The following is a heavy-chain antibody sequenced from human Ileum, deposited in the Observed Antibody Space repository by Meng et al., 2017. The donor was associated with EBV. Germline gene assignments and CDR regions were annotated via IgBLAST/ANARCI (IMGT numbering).Heavy chain of an antibody. J-gene: IGHJ4*02. CDR3: ASSDYYRSDY. V-gene: IGHV4-4*02. Sequence: HLTWSAPDRVMPAVSLALTCAGSVCSISMVDWWSWARQPPGKGLEWIGETSHSGSTNYSPSLKSRVTISLDKSKNQLSLKLNSVTAADTAVYYCASSDYYRSDYWGQGTLVTVSS. CDR2: TSHSGST. CDR1: VCSISMVDW. D-gene: IGHD3-22*01.